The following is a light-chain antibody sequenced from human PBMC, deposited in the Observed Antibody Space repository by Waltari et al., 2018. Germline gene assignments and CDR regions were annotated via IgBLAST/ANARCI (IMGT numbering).Light chain of an antibody. J-gene: IGLJ2*01. CDR2: EVS. CDR3: SSYVGSNIVV. V-gene: IGLV2-8*01. Sequence: QSALTQPPSASGSPGQSVTISCTGTSSDVGAYNYVSWYQQHPGKAPKLMIYEVSKRPSGGPARFSGSKSGNTASRTVSGLQAEDEADYSCSSYVGSNIVVFGGGTKLTVL. CDR1: SSDVGAYNY.